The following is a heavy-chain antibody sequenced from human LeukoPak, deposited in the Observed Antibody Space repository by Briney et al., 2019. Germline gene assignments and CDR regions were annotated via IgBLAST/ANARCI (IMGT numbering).Heavy chain of an antibody. CDR1: GGSFSGYY. Sequence: PSETLSLTCAVCGGSFSGYYWSWIRQPPGKGLEWIGEINHSGSTNYNPSLKSRVTISVDTSKNQFSLKLSSVTAADTAVYYCARGLSSSWTVDYWGQGTLVTVSS. J-gene: IGHJ4*02. CDR2: INHSGST. V-gene: IGHV4-34*01. CDR3: ARGLSSSWTVDY. D-gene: IGHD6-13*01.